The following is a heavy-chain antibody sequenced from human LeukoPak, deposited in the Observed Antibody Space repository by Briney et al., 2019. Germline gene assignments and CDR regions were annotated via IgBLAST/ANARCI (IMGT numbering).Heavy chain of an antibody. D-gene: IGHD2-8*01. V-gene: IGHV3-48*03. CDR2: ISSSGSTI. Sequence: GGSLRLSCAASGFTFSSYEMNWVRQAPGKGLEWVSYISSSGSTIYYADSVKGRFTISRDNAKNSLYLQMNSLGAEDTAVYYCATSVMVYYYYGMDVWGKGTTVTVSS. CDR1: GFTFSSYE. J-gene: IGHJ6*04. CDR3: ATSVMVYYYYGMDV.